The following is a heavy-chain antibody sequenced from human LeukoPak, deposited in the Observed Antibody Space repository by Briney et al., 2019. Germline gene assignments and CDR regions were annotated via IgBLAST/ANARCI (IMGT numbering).Heavy chain of an antibody. Sequence: PGGSLRLSCAASGFXFSSYWISWVRQAPGKGLEWVAHIGQDGSEKYYVDSVKGRFAISRDNAKNSLYLQMNSLRAEDTAVYYCAKDPEEGPFDYWGQGTLVTVSS. CDR1: GFXFSSYW. CDR2: IGQDGSEK. CDR3: AKDPEEGPFDY. V-gene: IGHV3-7*05. J-gene: IGHJ4*02.